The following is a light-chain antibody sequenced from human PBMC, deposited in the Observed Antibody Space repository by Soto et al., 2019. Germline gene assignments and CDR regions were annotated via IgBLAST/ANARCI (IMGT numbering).Light chain of an antibody. V-gene: IGKV3-20*01. Sequence: EIVLTQSPGTLSLSPGERATLSCRASQSVTSGYLGWYQQKPGQAPRLLIYGASSRATGISDRFSGSGSGTDFTLTISRLEPEDFAVDYCQQYATSPPMYTFGQGTKVEIK. J-gene: IGKJ2*01. CDR1: QSVTSGY. CDR3: QQYATSPPMYT. CDR2: GAS.